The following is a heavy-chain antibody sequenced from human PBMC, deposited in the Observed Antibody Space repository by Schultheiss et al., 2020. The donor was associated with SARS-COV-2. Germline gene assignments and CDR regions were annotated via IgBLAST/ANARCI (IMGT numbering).Heavy chain of an antibody. V-gene: IGHV4-4*07. CDR2: IYISGST. CDR1: GGSISSYY. J-gene: IGHJ6*02. CDR3: ASHPAGRRRHGRPGYYSYGMDV. D-gene: IGHD6-13*01. Sequence: SETLSLTCTVSGGSISSYYWSWIRQPAGKGLEWIGRIYISGSTNYNPSLKSRVTISVDTSKNQFSLKLSSVTAADTAVYYCASHPAGRRRHGRPGYYSYGMDVWGQGTTVTVSS.